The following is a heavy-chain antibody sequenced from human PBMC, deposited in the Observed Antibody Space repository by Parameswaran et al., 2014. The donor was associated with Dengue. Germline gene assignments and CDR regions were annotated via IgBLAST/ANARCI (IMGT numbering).Heavy chain of an antibody. J-gene: IGHJ6*02. CDR3: ARGNSRGSGAGIGYYYYGMDV. D-gene: IGHD3-10*01. Sequence: RWIRQPPGKGLEWIGEINHSGSTNYNPSLKSRVTISVDTSKNQFSLKLSSVTAADTAVYYCARGNSRGSGAGIGYYYYGMDVWGQGTTVTVSS. V-gene: IGHV4-34*01. CDR2: INHSGST.